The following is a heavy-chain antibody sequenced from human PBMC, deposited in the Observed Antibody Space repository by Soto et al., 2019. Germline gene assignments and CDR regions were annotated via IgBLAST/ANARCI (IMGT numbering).Heavy chain of an antibody. CDR1: GYSFTSYW. CDR3: ARQNSGSYRGITKGYYYYGMDV. V-gene: IGHV5-10-1*01. J-gene: IGHJ6*02. Sequence: GESLKISCKGSGYSFTSYWISWVRQMPGKGLEWMGRIDPSDSYTNYSPSFQGHVTISADKSISTAYLQWSSLKASDTAMYYCARQNSGSYRGITKGYYYYGMDVWGQGTTVTVSS. CDR2: IDPSDSYT. D-gene: IGHD1-26*01.